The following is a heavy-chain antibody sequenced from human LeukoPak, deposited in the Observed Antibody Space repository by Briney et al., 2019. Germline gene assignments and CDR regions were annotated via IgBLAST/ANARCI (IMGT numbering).Heavy chain of an antibody. D-gene: IGHD4-17*01. CDR2: INSDGSTI. Sequence: GGSLRLSCAASGFPFSSYWIHWVRQAPGKGLVWVSRINSDGSTINYADSVKGRFTISRDNAKNTLSPQMNSLRAEDTAVYYCARGFTVTDQNADYWGQGILVTVSS. CDR3: ARGFTVTDQNADY. J-gene: IGHJ4*02. CDR1: GFPFSSYW. V-gene: IGHV3-74*01.